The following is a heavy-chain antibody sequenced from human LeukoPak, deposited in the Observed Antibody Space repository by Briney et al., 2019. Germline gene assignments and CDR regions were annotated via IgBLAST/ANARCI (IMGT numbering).Heavy chain of an antibody. D-gene: IGHD3-3*01. CDR1: GFPFSNYA. V-gene: IGHV3-48*04. CDR3: VREEWPPSFDF. Sequence: GGSLRLSCAASGFPFSNYAMNWVRQAPGKGLEWVSYISSSSSRSYADSVKGRFTISRDNDKSSMHLQMNSLRAEDTAVYYCVREEWPPSFDFWGLGTLVTVSS. J-gene: IGHJ4*02. CDR2: ISSSSSR.